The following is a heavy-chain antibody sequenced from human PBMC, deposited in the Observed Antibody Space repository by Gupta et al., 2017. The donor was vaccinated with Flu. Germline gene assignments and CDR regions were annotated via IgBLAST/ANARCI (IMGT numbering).Heavy chain of an antibody. Sequence: QVQLVESGGGVVQPGRSLRLSRTAFGSTFRSYGIHWVRQAPGKGLAWLAVISDDGNNKWYADSVKGRFTISRDNSKNTLHLQMNNMRPEDTAVYYCAKDTRDTGLDYWGQGTLVAVSS. D-gene: IGHD5-18*01. CDR2: ISDDGNNK. CDR3: AKDTRDTGLDY. V-gene: IGHV3-30*18. CDR1: GSTFRSYG. J-gene: IGHJ4*02.